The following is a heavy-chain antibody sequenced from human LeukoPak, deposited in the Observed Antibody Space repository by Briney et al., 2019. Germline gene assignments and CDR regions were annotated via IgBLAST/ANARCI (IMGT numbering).Heavy chain of an antibody. V-gene: IGHV3-48*03. D-gene: IGHD3-16*02. CDR3: ARVERLRWGELSAPWAMDV. Sequence: GGSLRLSCAASGFTFSSYEIQWVRQAPGKGPEWVSYNSQSGTTTYFADSVKGRFILARDNAKNSLYMQMNGLRAEDTAVYYCARVERLRWGELSAPWAMDVWGQGTTVTVSS. CDR2: NSQSGTTT. CDR1: GFTFSSYE. J-gene: IGHJ6*02.